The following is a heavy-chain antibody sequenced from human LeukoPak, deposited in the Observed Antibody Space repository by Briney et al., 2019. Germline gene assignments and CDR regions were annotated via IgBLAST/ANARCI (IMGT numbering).Heavy chain of an antibody. CDR2: IWYDGSNK. CDR1: GFTFSSYG. V-gene: IGHV3-33*01. Sequence: PGGSLRLSCAASGFTFSSYGMHWVRQAPGKGLEWVAVIWYDGSNKYYADSVKGRFTISRDNSKNTLYLQMNSLRAEDTAVYYCARGCGYLFLLINGPDYYGMDVWGQGTTVTVSS. D-gene: IGHD5-18*01. CDR3: ARGCGYLFLLINGPDYYGMDV. J-gene: IGHJ6*02.